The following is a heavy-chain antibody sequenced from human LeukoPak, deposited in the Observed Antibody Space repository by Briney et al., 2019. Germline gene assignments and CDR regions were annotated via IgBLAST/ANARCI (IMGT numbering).Heavy chain of an antibody. CDR2: INCHNGNT. CDR3: ARDEVSGGWYNH. D-gene: IGHD6-19*01. CDR1: GYTFTSRG. V-gene: IGHV1-18*04. J-gene: IGHJ4*02. Sequence: ASVKVSCKASGYTFTSRGISWVRQAPGQGLEWMGWINCHNGNTNYAQKLQGRLTMTTDTSTGTAYMELRSLRSDDTAVYYCARDEVSGGWYNHWGQGTLVTVSS.